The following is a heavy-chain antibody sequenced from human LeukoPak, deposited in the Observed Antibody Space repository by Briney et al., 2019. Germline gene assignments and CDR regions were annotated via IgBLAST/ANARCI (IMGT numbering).Heavy chain of an antibody. V-gene: IGHV1-2*02. D-gene: IGHD6-13*01. CDR2: INPNSGGT. CDR1: GYTFTGYY. J-gene: IGHJ4*02. CDR3: ARGRYSSSWYYFDY. Sequence: ASVKVSCKASGYTFTGYYMHWVRQAPGQGLEWIGWINPNSGGTNYAQKFQGRVTMTRDTSISTAYMELSRLRSDDTAVYYCARGRYSSSWYYFDYWGQGTLVIVS.